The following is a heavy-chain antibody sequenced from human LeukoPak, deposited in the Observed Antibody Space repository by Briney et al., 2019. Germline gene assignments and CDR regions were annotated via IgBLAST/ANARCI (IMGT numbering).Heavy chain of an antibody. Sequence: PSETLSLTCTVSGGSISSYDWSWIRQPPGKGLDWSGYIYYSGSTNYNPSLKSRVTISVETSKNEFSPKLRSVTAADTAVYYCARVTGYRIEDYFDYWGQGTLVTVSS. CDR2: IYYSGST. D-gene: IGHD6-13*01. J-gene: IGHJ4*02. CDR3: ARVTGYRIEDYFDY. V-gene: IGHV4-59*01. CDR1: GGSISSYD.